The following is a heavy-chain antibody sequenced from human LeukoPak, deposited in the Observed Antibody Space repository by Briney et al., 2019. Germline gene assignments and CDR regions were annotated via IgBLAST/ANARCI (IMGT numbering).Heavy chain of an antibody. D-gene: IGHD6-19*01. CDR3: ARGVEALAANTWAY. CDR1: GFTLFTYD. CDR2: LYSDGNT. V-gene: IGHV3-53*01. J-gene: IGHJ4*02. Sequence: GGSLRLSCAAPGFTLFTYDMTCVRQAPGKGLEWVSVLYSDGNTKYADSVQGRFTISRDNSKNTLYLEMNSLSPDDTAVYYCARGVEALAANTWAYWGQGTLVTVSS.